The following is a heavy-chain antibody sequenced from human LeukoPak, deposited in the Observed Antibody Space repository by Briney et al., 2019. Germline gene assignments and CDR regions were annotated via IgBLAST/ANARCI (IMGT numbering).Heavy chain of an antibody. CDR3: ARDGYSAHDGL. CDR1: GGSFSGYY. V-gene: IGHV4-34*01. J-gene: IGHJ4*02. CDR2: INHSGST. D-gene: IGHD5-12*01. Sequence: ESSETLSLTCAVYGGSFSGYYWSWIRQPPGKGLEWIGEINHSGSTNYNPSLKSRVTISVDTSKNQFSLKLNSVTAADTAVYYCARDGYSAHDGLWGQGTLVTVSS.